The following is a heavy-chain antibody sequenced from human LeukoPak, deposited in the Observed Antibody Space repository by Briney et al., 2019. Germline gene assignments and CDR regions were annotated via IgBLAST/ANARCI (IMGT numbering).Heavy chain of an antibody. CDR2: IYWNDDN. Sequence: KESGPTLVKPTQTLTLTCTFSGFSRSTSGVGVGWIRQPPGKALDWLALIYWNDDNRYSPSLKSRVTITKDTSKNQVVLTMTNMDPVDTATYYCAHIYSNYDFWSGYQGNAFDIWGQGTMVTVSS. D-gene: IGHD3-3*01. CDR3: AHIYSNYDFWSGYQGNAFDI. V-gene: IGHV2-5*01. CDR1: GFSRSTSGVG. J-gene: IGHJ3*02.